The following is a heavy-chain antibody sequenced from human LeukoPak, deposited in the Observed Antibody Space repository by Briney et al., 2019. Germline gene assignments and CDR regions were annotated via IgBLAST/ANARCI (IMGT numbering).Heavy chain of an antibody. J-gene: IGHJ4*02. CDR1: GFTFSSYA. D-gene: IGHD6-19*01. CDR3: AREPVALRAIDY. V-gene: IGHV3-30-3*01. CDR2: ISYDGSNK. Sequence: GGSLRLSCAASGFTFSSYAMHWVRQAPGKGLEWVAVISYDGSNKYYADSVKGRFTISRDNSENTLYLQMNSLRAEDTAVYYCAREPVALRAIDYWGQGTLVTVSS.